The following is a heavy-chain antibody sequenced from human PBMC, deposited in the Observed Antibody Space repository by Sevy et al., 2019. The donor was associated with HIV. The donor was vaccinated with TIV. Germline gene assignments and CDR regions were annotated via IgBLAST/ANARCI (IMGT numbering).Heavy chain of an antibody. CDR3: ARGFVGQWLGTFDY. Sequence: ASVKVSCKASGYTFTSYGISWGRQAPGQGLEWMGWISAYNGKTNYAQKLQGRVTMTTDTSTSKAYMELRSLRSDDTAVYYCARGFVGQWLGTFDYWGQGTLVTVSS. J-gene: IGHJ4*02. V-gene: IGHV1-18*01. CDR1: GYTFTSYG. CDR2: ISAYNGKT. D-gene: IGHD6-19*01.